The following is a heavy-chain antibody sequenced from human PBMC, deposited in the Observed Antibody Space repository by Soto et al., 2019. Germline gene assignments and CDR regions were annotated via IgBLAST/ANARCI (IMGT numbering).Heavy chain of an antibody. D-gene: IGHD3-10*01. Sequence: QVQLVQSGAEVKKPGSSVKVSCKASGGTFSSYTISWVRQAPGQGLEWMGRIMPILGIANYAKKFQGRVTITADKSTSTAYMELSSLRSEDTAVYYCASTLYHRPDNWGQGTLVTVSS. CDR1: GGTFSSYT. CDR2: IMPILGIA. CDR3: ASTLYHRPDN. J-gene: IGHJ4*02. V-gene: IGHV1-69*02.